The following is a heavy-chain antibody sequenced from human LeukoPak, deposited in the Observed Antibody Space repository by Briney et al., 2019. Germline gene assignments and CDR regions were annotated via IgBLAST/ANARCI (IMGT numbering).Heavy chain of an antibody. V-gene: IGHV3-48*01. D-gene: IGHD2-21*01. CDR1: GFTFSSYS. CDR3: ARDLHCGGDCYPLTY. CDR2: ISISNTI. J-gene: IGHJ4*02. Sequence: GGSLRLSCATSGFTFSSYSMNWVRQAPGKGLEWLSYISISNTIYYADSVRGRFTISRDNAKNSLYLQMNSLRAEDTAVYYCARDLHCGGDCYPLTYWGQGTLVTVSS.